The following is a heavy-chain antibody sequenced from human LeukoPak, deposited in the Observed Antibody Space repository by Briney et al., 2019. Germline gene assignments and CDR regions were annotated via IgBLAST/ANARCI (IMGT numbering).Heavy chain of an antibody. CDR1: GGSISSGGYY. Sequence: SETLSLTCTVSGGSISSGGYYWSWIRQHPGKGLEWIGYIYYSGSTYYNPSLKSRVTISVDTSKNQFSLKLSSVTAADTAVYYCARDSKTIPDGDHVSHWFDPWGQGTLVTVSS. D-gene: IGHD4-17*01. J-gene: IGHJ5*02. CDR3: ARDSKTIPDGDHVSHWFDP. CDR2: IYYSGST. V-gene: IGHV4-31*03.